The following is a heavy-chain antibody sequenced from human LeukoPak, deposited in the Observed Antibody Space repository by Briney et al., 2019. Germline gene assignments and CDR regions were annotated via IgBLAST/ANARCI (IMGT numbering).Heavy chain of an antibody. J-gene: IGHJ3*02. CDR2: IYTSGST. V-gene: IGHV4-4*07. CDR3: ARWTTVTTLRRYAFDI. Sequence: PSETLSLTCTVSGGSISSYYWSWTRQPAGKGLEWIGRIYTSGSTNYNPSLKSRVTMSVDTSKNQFSLKLSSVTAADTAVYYCARWTTVTTLRRYAFDIWGQGTMVTVSS. CDR1: GGSISSYY. D-gene: IGHD4-17*01.